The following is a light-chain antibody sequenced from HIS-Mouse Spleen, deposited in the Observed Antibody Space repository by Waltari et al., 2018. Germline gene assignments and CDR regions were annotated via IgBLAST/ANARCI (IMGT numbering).Light chain of an antibody. Sequence: QSVLTQPPSASGTPGQRVTISCSGSSSNIGSNYVYWYQQLPGTAPKLLIYRNNQRPSGVPDRLSGSKSGPSASLAISGLRSEDEADYYCAAWDDSLSGYVFGTGTKVTVL. CDR3: AAWDDSLSGYV. CDR2: RNN. V-gene: IGLV1-47*01. CDR1: SSNIGSNY. J-gene: IGLJ1*01.